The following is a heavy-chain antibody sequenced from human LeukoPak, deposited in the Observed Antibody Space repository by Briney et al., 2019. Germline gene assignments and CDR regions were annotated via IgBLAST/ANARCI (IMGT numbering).Heavy chain of an antibody. CDR3: AYSGSYGHLGY. CDR2: IYSSVST. V-gene: IGHV4-59*05. Sequence: SETLSLTCTVSGGSISSYYWSWIRQPPGKGLEWIGSIYSSVSTYYNPSLKSRVTISVDTSKNQSSLRLSSVTAADTALYYCAYSGSYGHLGYWGQGIPVTVSS. J-gene: IGHJ4*02. CDR1: GGSISSYY. D-gene: IGHD1-26*01.